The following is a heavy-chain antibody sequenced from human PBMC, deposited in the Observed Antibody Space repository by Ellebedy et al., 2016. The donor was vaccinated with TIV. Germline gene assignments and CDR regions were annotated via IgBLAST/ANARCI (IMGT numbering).Heavy chain of an antibody. D-gene: IGHD6-19*01. V-gene: IGHV4-59*10. CDR1: GGSIIDYY. Sequence: SETLSLXCAVSGGSIIDYYWSWIRQPVGRRLEWIGRVYTSESTGVSTSYNPSVKSRISMSLDTSKNQLSLELTSMTAADTAVYYCVRGRIGVAEFGHWGQGILVTVSS. CDR3: VRGRIGVAEFGH. CDR2: VYT. J-gene: IGHJ4*02.